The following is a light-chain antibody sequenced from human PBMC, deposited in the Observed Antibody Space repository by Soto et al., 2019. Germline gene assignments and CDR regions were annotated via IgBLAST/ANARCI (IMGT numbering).Light chain of an antibody. CDR3: QHNNSYPWT. Sequence: DIQMTQSPSTLSASVGDRVTITCRASQSISTWLAWYQQKPGKAPKLLMYDATNLESGVPSRFSGSGSGTEFTLTISSLQPEDFATYYCQHNNSYPWTFGQGTKVETK. CDR1: QSISTW. J-gene: IGKJ1*01. CDR2: DAT. V-gene: IGKV1-5*01.